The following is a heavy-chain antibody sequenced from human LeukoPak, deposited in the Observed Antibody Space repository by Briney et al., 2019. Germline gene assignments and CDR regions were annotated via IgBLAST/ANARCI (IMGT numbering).Heavy chain of an antibody. V-gene: IGHV1-69*04. D-gene: IGHD6-6*01. J-gene: IGHJ1*01. CDR3: ARGFKGSSYQYFQH. CDR1: GGTFSSYA. CDR2: IIPILGIA. Sequence: SVKVSCKASGGTFSSYAISWVRQAPGQGLEWMGRIIPILGIANYAQKFQGRVTITADKSTSTAYMELSSLRSEDTAVYYCARGFKGSSYQYFQHWGQGTLVTVSS.